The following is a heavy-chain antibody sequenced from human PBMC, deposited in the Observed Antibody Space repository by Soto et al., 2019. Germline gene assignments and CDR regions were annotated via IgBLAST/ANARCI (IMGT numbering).Heavy chain of an antibody. CDR1: GVTFSSYA. V-gene: IGHV1-69*13. D-gene: IGHD2-21*02. Sequence: ASVKVSCKASGVTFSSYAISWVRQAPGQGLERMGGIIPIFGTANYAQKFQGRVTITADESTSTAYMELSSLRSEDTAVYYCASCYFGLYYSYGMDVWGQGTPVTVSS. CDR3: ASCYFGLYYSYGMDV. CDR2: IIPIFGTA. J-gene: IGHJ6*02.